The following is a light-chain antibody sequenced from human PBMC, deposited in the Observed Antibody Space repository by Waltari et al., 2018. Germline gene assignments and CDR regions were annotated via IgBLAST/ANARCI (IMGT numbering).Light chain of an antibody. CDR2: ESN. CDR1: SGNIAGNY. Sequence: NLKLTQPRSVSESPGKTVIISCTGSSGNIAGNYVQWYRQRPGSAPTSVIYESNQRPSGVPNRFSGFSDSASNSASLTISGLKTEDEADYYCQSYDDNSPDWVFGGGTKLTVL. CDR3: QSYDDNSPDWV. V-gene: IGLV6-57*02. J-gene: IGLJ3*02.